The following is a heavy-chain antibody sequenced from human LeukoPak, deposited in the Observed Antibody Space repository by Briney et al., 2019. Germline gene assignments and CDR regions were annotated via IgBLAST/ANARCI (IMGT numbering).Heavy chain of an antibody. J-gene: IGHJ4*02. Sequence: ASVKVSCKASGYTFSNYGINWVRQAPGQGLEWMGWISAYNGDTNYAQKLQGRVTMTTDTSTSTAYMELRSLRSDDTAIYYCARPLRDDFWSGYSPSEYWGQGTLVTVSS. CDR2: ISAYNGDT. D-gene: IGHD3-3*01. CDR3: ARPLRDDFWSGYSPSEY. V-gene: IGHV1-18*01. CDR1: GYTFSNYG.